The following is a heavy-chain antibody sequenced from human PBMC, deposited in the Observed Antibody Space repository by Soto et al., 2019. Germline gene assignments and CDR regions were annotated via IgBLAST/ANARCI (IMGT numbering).Heavy chain of an antibody. CDR1: GFTFDDYA. Sequence: EVQLVESGGGLVQPGRSLRLSCAASGFTFDDYAMHWVRQAPGKGLEWVSGISWNSGSIGYADSVKGRFTISRDNAKNSLYLQMNSLRAADTALYYCAKAGGGYCSGGSCYSDESGAFDIWGQGTMVTVSS. D-gene: IGHD2-15*01. CDR3: AKAGGGYCSGGSCYSDESGAFDI. V-gene: IGHV3-9*01. J-gene: IGHJ3*02. CDR2: ISWNSGSI.